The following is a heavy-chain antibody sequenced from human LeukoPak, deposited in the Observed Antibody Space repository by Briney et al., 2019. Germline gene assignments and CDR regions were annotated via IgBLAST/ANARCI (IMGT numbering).Heavy chain of an antibody. CDR1: GYTFTGYY. CDR3: ARGVVACPN. J-gene: IGHJ4*02. Sequence: ASVKVSCKASGYTFTGYYIHWVRQAPGQGLEWMGWINPNNADKTFAQKFQGRVTMTRDTSVNTAYIEVSRLTSDDTAVYFCARGVVACPNWGQGTLVTVSS. V-gene: IGHV1-2*02. D-gene: IGHD2-15*01. CDR2: INPNNADK.